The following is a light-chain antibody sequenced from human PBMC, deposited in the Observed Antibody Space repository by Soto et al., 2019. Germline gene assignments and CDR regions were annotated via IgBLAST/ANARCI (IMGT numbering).Light chain of an antibody. CDR1: SPNTGAGYE. J-gene: IGLJ1*01. CDR3: QSYDRSLSGSF. V-gene: IGLV1-40*01. CDR2: RNT. Sequence: HCALAQAPSVSGGPGQRVTISCIGVSPNTGAGYEGHLYQQLPGTVPKLLIYRNTYRPSGVPDRFSGSRSATSASLTITGLQAEDEADYYCQSYDRSLSGSFFGTGTKVTVL.